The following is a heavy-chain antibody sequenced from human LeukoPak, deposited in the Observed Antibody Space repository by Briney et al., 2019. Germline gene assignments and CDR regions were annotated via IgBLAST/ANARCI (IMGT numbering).Heavy chain of an antibody. D-gene: IGHD5-12*01. CDR2: ISYDGHNE. CDR3: AKGVGYGGMDV. Sequence: PGGSLRLSCAASGFSFSGYGMHWVRQAPGKGLEWVAVISYDGHNEYYADSVKGRFTISRDNSKNTVLLQMNSLRVGDTAVYYCAKGVGYGGMDVWGQGTTVIVSS. CDR1: GFSFSGYG. J-gene: IGHJ6*02. V-gene: IGHV3-30*18.